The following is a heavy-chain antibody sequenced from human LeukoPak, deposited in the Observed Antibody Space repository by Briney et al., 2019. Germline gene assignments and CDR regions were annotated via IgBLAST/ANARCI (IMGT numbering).Heavy chain of an antibody. D-gene: IGHD3-16*02. CDR3: ARGGHYDYVWGSYRYTGNYFDY. V-gene: IGHV4-34*01. Sequence: SETLSLTCAVYGGSFSGYYWSWIRQPPGKGLEWIGETNHSGSTNYNPSLKSRVTISVDRSKNQFSLKLSSVTAADTAVYYCARGGHYDYVWGSYRYTGNYFDYWGQGTPVTVSS. CDR1: GGSFSGYY. CDR2: TNHSGST. J-gene: IGHJ4*02.